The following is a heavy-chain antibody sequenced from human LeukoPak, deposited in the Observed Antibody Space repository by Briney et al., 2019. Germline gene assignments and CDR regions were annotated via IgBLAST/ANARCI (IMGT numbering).Heavy chain of an antibody. CDR2: ISAYNGNT. CDR1: GYTFTSYG. CDR3: ARDHLSLTLILVVGSRDAFDI. D-gene: IGHD3-22*01. Sequence: GASVKVSCKASGYTFTSYGISWVRQAPGQGPEWMGWISAYNGNTNYAQKFQGRVTMTTDTSTSTAYMELRSLRSDDTAVHYCARDHLSLTLILVVGSRDAFDIWGQGTMVTVSS. V-gene: IGHV1-18*01. J-gene: IGHJ3*02.